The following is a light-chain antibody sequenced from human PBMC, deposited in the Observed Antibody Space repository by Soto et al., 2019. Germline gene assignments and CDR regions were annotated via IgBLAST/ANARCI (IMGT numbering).Light chain of an antibody. Sequence: EIVLTQSPATLSLSPGERATLSCRASQSVSSYLAWYQQKPGQAPRLLIYDASNRATGIPARFSGSGSGTDFTLTITSRLPEDVAVDYCQQRSNGSPYTFGRGTKLEIE. CDR2: DAS. CDR3: QQRSNGSPYT. J-gene: IGKJ2*01. CDR1: QSVSSY. V-gene: IGKV3-11*01.